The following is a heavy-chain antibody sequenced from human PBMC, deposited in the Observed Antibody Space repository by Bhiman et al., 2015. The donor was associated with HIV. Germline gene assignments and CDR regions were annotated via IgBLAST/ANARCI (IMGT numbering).Heavy chain of an antibody. CDR1: RFTFSSDW. J-gene: IGHJ6*02. Sequence: EVQLVESGGGLVQPGGSLRLSCAASRFTFSSDWMSWVRQAPGKGLEWVANIKQDGSEKYYVGSVKGRFTISRDNTNNSLYLQMNSLRAEDTAVYYCAREGQYYNFWSGYRYYYGLDVWGQGTTVTVSS. D-gene: IGHD3-3*01. CDR3: AREGQYYNFWSGYRYYYGLDV. CDR2: IKQDGSEK. V-gene: IGHV3-7*01.